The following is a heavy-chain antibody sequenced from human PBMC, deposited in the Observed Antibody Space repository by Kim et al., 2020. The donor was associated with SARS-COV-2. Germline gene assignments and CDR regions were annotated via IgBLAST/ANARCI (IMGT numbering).Heavy chain of an antibody. CDR2: INHSGST. CDR3: ARSPRRIVVVPAAMRIGGY. D-gene: IGHD2-2*01. Sequence: SETLSLTCAVYGGSFSGYYWSWIRQPPGKGLEWIGEINHSGSTNYNPSLKSRVTISVDTSKNQFSLKLSSVTAADTAVYYCARSPRRIVVVPAAMRIGGYWGQGTLVTVSS. V-gene: IGHV4-34*01. CDR1: GGSFSGYY. J-gene: IGHJ4*02.